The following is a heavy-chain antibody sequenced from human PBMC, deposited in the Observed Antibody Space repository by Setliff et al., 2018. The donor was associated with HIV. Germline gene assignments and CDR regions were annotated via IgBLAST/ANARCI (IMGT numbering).Heavy chain of an antibody. J-gene: IGHJ4*02. Sequence: PSETLSLTCSVSADSITNTLYSWGWIRQPPGKGLECIGTIYYTGSASYNPSLKSRVSMSVDTSKNQFSLKLTSVTASDTAVYYCARGNNDLESFDYWGQGTLGTVSS. D-gene: IGHD3-3*01. CDR3: ARGNNDLESFDY. CDR2: IYYTGSA. V-gene: IGHV4-39*02. CDR1: ADSITNTLYS.